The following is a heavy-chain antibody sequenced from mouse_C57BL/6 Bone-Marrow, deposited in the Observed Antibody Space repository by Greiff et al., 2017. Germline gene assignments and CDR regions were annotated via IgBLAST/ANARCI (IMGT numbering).Heavy chain of an antibody. CDR3: AGDYYGSSCFDY. V-gene: IGHV1-37*01. CDR2: INPYNGDT. J-gene: IGHJ2*01. Sequence: EVQLQQSGPELVKPGASVKISCKASGYSFTGYFMNWVKQSHGKSLEWIGRINPYNGDTFYNQKFKGKATLTLDKSSSTAYMELLSLTSADFAVYSCAGDYYGSSCFDYWGQGTTLTVSS. CDR1: GYSFTGYF. D-gene: IGHD1-1*01.